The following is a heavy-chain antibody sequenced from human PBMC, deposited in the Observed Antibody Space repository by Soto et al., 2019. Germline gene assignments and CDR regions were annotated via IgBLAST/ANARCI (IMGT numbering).Heavy chain of an antibody. CDR2: IIPIFGTA. V-gene: IGHV1-69*06. J-gene: IGHJ4*02. CDR3: ARVDSSSWQVDY. CDR1: GGTFSSYA. Sequence: SVKASCKASGGTFSSYAISWVRQAPGQGLEWMGGIIPIFGTANYAQKFQGRVTITADKSTSTAYMELSSLRSEDTAVYYCARVDSSSWQVDYWGQGTLVTVSS. D-gene: IGHD6-13*01.